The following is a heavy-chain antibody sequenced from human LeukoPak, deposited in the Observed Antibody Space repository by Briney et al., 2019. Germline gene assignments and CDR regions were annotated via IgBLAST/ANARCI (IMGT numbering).Heavy chain of an antibody. D-gene: IGHD2-2*01. CDR1: GYTFTSYG. J-gene: IGHJ5*02. CDR3: ASLVVPAAMDGFDP. CDR2: ISAYNGNT. V-gene: IGHV1-18*01. Sequence: GASVKVSCKASGYTFTSYGISWVRQAPGQGLEWMGWISAYNGNTNYAQKLQGRVTITADESTSTAYMELSSLRSEDTAVYYCASLVVPAAMDGFDPWGQGTLVTVSS.